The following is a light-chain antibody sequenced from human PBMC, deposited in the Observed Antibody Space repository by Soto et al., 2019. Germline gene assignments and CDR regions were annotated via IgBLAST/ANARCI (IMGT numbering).Light chain of an antibody. Sequence: IQMTQSPSTLSASVGDRVTITCRASQNINTGLAWYQQKPGKAPRLLIYRASSLENGVPSRFGGRGSGTQFIFTISSLQPDDSATYYCQQYSSDSTFGQGTKVEIK. CDR1: QNINTG. CDR3: QQYSSDST. CDR2: RAS. J-gene: IGKJ1*01. V-gene: IGKV1-5*03.